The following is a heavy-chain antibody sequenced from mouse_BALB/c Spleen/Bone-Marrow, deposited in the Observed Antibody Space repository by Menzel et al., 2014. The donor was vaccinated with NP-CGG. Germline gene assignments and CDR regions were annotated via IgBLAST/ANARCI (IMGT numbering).Heavy chain of an antibody. CDR1: GFTFSSFG. Sequence: EVQVVESGGGLVQPGGSRKLSCAASGFTFSSFGMHWVRQAPEKGLEWVAYIRSGSSTIYYSDTVMGRFTISRDNPKNTLFLQMTSLRSEDTAMYWCARSGSSSGYFDYWGQGTTLTVSS. CDR2: IRSGSSTI. D-gene: IGHD1-1*01. V-gene: IGHV5-17*02. CDR3: ARSGSSSGYFDY. J-gene: IGHJ2*01.